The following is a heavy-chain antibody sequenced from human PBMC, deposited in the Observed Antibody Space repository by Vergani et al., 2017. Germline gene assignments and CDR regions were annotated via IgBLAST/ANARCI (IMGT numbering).Heavy chain of an antibody. J-gene: IGHJ4*02. Sequence: VHLVESGGGVVQPGGSLRLSCAASGFTFSSYSMNWVRQAPGKGLEWVSSISSSSSYIYYADSVKGRFTISRDNAKNSLYLQMNSLRAEDTAVYYCARDLFYYGSSGYYSGFFDYWGQGTLVTVSS. CDR1: GFTFSSYS. V-gene: IGHV3-21*01. CDR2: ISSSSSYI. D-gene: IGHD3-22*01. CDR3: ARDLFYYGSSGYYSGFFDY.